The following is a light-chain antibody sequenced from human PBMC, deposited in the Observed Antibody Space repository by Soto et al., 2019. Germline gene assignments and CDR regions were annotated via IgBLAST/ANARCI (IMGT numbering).Light chain of an antibody. CDR2: GAS. CDR3: QQYGSSPWT. CDR1: QNIRSNY. Sequence: ETVLTQSPGTLSLSPGERATLSCRASQNIRSNYLAWYRQTPGQAPRLLIYGASNRATGIADRFSGSGSGTDFTLIISILEPEDFALYYCQQYGSSPWTFGQGTKVEIK. J-gene: IGKJ1*01. V-gene: IGKV3-20*01.